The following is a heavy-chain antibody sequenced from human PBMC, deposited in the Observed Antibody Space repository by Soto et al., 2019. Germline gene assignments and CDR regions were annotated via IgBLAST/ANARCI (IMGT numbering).Heavy chain of an antibody. CDR2: IYYSGST. CDR3: ARSGSYGGAGYY. Sequence: QVQLQESGPGLVKPSETLSLTCTVSGGSISSYYWSWIRQPPGKGLEWIGYIYYSGSTNYNPSLKSRVTISVATSKNQFSRKLSSVTAADTAVDYCARSGSYGGAGYYWGKGTLVTVSS. CDR1: GGSISSYY. J-gene: IGHJ4*02. V-gene: IGHV4-59*01. D-gene: IGHD1-26*01.